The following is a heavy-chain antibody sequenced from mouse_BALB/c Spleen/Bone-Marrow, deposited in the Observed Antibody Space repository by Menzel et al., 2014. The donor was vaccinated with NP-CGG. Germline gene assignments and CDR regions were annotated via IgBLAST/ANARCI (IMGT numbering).Heavy chain of an antibody. CDR2: ISYSGST. CDR3: ARYPLNYYGSPWFAY. Sequence: EVKLVESGPSLVKPSQTLSLPCSATGDSITSGYWNWIRKFPGNKLEYMGYISYSGSTYYNPSLKSRISITRDTSKNQYYLQLNSVTTEDTATYYCARYPLNYYGSPWFAYWGQGTLVTVSA. CDR1: GDSITSGY. V-gene: IGHV3-8*02. D-gene: IGHD1-1*01. J-gene: IGHJ3*01.